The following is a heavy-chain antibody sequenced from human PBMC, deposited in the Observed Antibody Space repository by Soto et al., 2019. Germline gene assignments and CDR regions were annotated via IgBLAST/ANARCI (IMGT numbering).Heavy chain of an antibody. V-gene: IGHV3-23*01. CDR3: AKDAVYKDGLWLMDS. CDR2: VTGSGGQI. Sequence: AWGSLRLSCAASGFTISTYAMTWVRQAPGKGLECVSGVTGSGGQIHYADSVKGRFTISKDNSKNTLYLQMSSLREEDTALYYCAKDAVYKDGLWLMDSWGQGTLVTVSS. CDR1: GFTISTYA. J-gene: IGHJ5*02. D-gene: IGHD2-21*01.